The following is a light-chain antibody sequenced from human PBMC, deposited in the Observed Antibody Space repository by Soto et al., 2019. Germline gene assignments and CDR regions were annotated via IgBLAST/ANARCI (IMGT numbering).Light chain of an antibody. Sequence: QSVLTQPASVSASPGQSITISCTGSSSDVGAYNFVSWYRQHPGKAPKLMIYDVSHRPSGVSHRFSGSKSGNTASLTISGLLAEDEADYYCCSFTSSSTYVFGTGTKVTVL. CDR3: CSFTSSSTYV. CDR2: DVS. V-gene: IGLV2-14*01. CDR1: SSDVGAYNF. J-gene: IGLJ1*01.